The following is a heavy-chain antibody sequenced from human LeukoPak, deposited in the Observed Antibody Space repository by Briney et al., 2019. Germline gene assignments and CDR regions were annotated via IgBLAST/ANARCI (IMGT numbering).Heavy chain of an antibody. CDR1: GGSISSSSYY. CDR2: IYYSGST. CDR3: ARVSYYYGSGSFLSFDY. J-gene: IGHJ4*02. V-gene: IGHV4-39*07. Sequence: SETLSLTCTVSGGSISSSSYYWGWIRQPPGKGLEWIGSIYYSGSTYYNPSLKSRVTISVDKSKNQFSLKLSSVTAADTAVYYCARVSYYYGSGSFLSFDYWGQGTLVTVSS. D-gene: IGHD3-10*01.